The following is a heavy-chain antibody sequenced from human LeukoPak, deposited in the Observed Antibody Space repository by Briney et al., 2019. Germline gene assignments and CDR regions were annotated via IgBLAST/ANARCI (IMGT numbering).Heavy chain of an antibody. CDR3: AHTGNRYFDWFT. J-gene: IGHJ5*02. Sequence: SGPTLVSHTQTLTLTCTFSGFSLSTSGVGVGWIRQPPGKALEWLALSCWNDDKRYSPSLKSRLTITKDTSKNQVDLTMTNMDPVDTATYYCAHTGNRYFDWFTWGQGTLVTVSS. CDR1: GFSLSTSGVG. CDR2: SCWNDDK. V-gene: IGHV2-5*01. D-gene: IGHD3-9*01.